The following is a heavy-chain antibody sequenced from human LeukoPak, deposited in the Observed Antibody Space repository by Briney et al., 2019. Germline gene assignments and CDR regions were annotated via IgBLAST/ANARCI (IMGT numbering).Heavy chain of an antibody. J-gene: IGHJ3*02. CDR2: IWYDGSNK. CDR1: GFTFSSYG. CDR3: AKGAPMGYDAFDI. Sequence: GGSLRLSCAASGFTFSSYGTHWVRQAPGKGLEWVALIWYDGSNKYYADSVKGRFTISRDNSKNTLYLQMNSLRAEDTAVYYCAKGAPMGYDAFDIWGQGTMVTVSS. D-gene: IGHD3-10*01. V-gene: IGHV3-33*06.